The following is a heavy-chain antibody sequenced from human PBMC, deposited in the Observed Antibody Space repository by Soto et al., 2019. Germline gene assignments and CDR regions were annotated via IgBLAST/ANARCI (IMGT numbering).Heavy chain of an antibody. CDR3: ARESGALTVTRYNWFDS. J-gene: IGHJ5*01. CDR1: GFTFSSYD. Sequence: QVQLVESGGGVVQPGRSLRLSCAASGFTFSSYDMHWVRQAPGKGLDWVAVIWYDGSTKYYADSVKGRFTISRDNSKNTLYLQMNSLRAEDTAVHYCARESGALTVTRYNWFDSWGQRTLVTVSS. D-gene: IGHD4-4*01. V-gene: IGHV3-33*01. CDR2: IWYDGSTK.